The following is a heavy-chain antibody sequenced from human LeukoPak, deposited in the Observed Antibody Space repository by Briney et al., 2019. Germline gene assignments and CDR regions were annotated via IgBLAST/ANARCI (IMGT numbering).Heavy chain of an antibody. Sequence: PGGSLRLSCAASGFTFSSYWMHWVRQAPGKGLVWVSHINNDGSSTTYADSVEGRFATSRDNAKNTLYLQMNSLRAEDTAVYYCASRYGSGSYYPFDYWGQGTLVTVSS. V-gene: IGHV3-74*01. CDR1: GFTFSSYW. CDR2: INNDGSST. J-gene: IGHJ4*02. D-gene: IGHD3-10*01. CDR3: ASRYGSGSYYPFDY.